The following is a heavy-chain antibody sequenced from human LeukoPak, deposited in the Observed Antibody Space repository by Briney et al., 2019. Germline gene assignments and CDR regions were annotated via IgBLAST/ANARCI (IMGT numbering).Heavy chain of an antibody. CDR1: GYTFTSYY. V-gene: IGHV1-46*01. CDR2: MNPSGGST. D-gene: IGHD3-22*01. J-gene: IGHJ3*02. Sequence: GASVKVSCKASGYTFTSYYMHWVRQAPGQGLEWMGIMNPSGGSTSYAQKFQGRVTMTRDTSTSTVYMELSSLRSEDTAVYYCARVGYYYDSSGYYGRDAFDIWGQGTMVTVSS. CDR3: ARVGYYYDSSGYYGRDAFDI.